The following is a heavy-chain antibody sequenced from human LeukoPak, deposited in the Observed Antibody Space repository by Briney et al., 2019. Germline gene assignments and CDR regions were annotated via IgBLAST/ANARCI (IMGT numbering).Heavy chain of an antibody. CDR2: IYYSGTT. J-gene: IGHJ3*01. CDR3: ASDILTGYGAFDF. CDR1: GGSISGSSYY. Sequence: SETLSLTCTVSGGSISGSSYYWGWIRQPPGKGLEWIGSIYYSGTTYYNPSLKSRVTIFVDTSKNEFSLNLSSVTAADMAVYYCASDILTGYGAFDFWGQGTVVTVSS. V-gene: IGHV4-39*01. D-gene: IGHD3-9*01.